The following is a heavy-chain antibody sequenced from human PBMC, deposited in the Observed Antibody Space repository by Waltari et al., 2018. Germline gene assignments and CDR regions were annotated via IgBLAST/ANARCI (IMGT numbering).Heavy chain of an antibody. D-gene: IGHD3-3*01. V-gene: IGHV3-7*01. CDR2: IKQDGSEI. CDR1: GFTFSSLW. CDR3: AGGGGFLCDI. J-gene: IGHJ3*02. Sequence: EVQLVESGGGLVQHGGSLRLSCAVSGFTFSSLWMSWFRQAPGKGLEWVANIKQDGSEIYYVDSVKGRFTISRDNAKNSLYLQMNSLTTEDTAVYYCAGGGGFLCDIWGQGTLVTVSS.